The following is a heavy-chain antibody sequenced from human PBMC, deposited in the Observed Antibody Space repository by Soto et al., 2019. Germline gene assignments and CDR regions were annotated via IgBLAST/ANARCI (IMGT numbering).Heavy chain of an antibody. V-gene: IGHV1-69*01. CDR3: ARDGSGYRSRASPMDV. J-gene: IGHJ6*02. CDR2: IIPIFGTA. Sequence: QVQLVQSGAEVKKPGSSVKVSCKASEDTFSSYAISWVRQAPGQGLEWMGGIIPIFGTANYAQKFQGRVTITADDSTSTAYMELSSLRSEDTAVYYCARDGSGYRSRASPMDVWGQGTTVTVSS. D-gene: IGHD3-22*01. CDR1: EDTFSSYA.